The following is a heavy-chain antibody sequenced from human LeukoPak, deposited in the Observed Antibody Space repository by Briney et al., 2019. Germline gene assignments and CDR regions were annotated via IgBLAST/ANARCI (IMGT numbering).Heavy chain of an antibody. CDR2: IYYSGST. D-gene: IGHD3-16*01. V-gene: IGHV4-59*08. Sequence: SETLSLTCTVSGGSISSYYWTRIRQPPGKGLEWIGYIYYSGSTNYNPSLKSRVTIAVDTSKSQFSLKLSSVTAADTAVYYCARLDDYGSGGFFDYWGQGTLVTVSS. CDR1: GGSISSYY. J-gene: IGHJ4*02. CDR3: ARLDDYGSGGFFDY.